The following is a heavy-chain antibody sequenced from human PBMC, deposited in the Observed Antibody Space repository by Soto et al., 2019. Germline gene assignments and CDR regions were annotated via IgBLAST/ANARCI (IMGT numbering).Heavy chain of an antibody. V-gene: IGHV4-59*02. CDR3: TRAGGWGNYYRSPADY. CDR1: GGSVSSFC. Sequence: SETLSLTCYVSGGSVSSFCWTWIRQSPGKGLEWIGYIFNSGRTDSSPSLKSRVSISVDTSKNQFSLRLNSVTAADTAVYYCTRAGGWGNYYRSPADYWGQGIVVTVSS. J-gene: IGHJ4*02. D-gene: IGHD3-10*01. CDR2: IFNSGRT.